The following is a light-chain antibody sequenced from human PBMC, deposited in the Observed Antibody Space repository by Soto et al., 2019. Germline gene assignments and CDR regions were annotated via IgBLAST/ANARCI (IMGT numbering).Light chain of an antibody. Sequence: QPVLTQPPSVSGAPGQRVTISCTGSSSNIGAGYDVHWYQQLPGTAPKLLIYGNSNRPSGVPDRFSGSKSGTSASLAITGLQDEDEADYYCQSYDSSLSGSNVFGGGTKLTVL. V-gene: IGLV1-40*01. J-gene: IGLJ2*01. CDR1: SSNIGAGYD. CDR3: QSYDSSLSGSNV. CDR2: GNS.